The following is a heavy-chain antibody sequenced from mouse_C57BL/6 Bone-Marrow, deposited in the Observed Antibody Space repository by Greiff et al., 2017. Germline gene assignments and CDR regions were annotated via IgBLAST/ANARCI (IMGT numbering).Heavy chain of an antibody. Sequence: QVQLQQPGAELVKPGASVKMSCKASGYTFTSYDINWVKQRPGQGLEWIGWIYPRDGSTKYNEKFKGKATLTVDTSSSTAYMELHSLTSEDSAVYFCAREGWLLRNWYFDVWGTGTTVTVSS. CDR1: GYTFTSYD. V-gene: IGHV1-85*01. J-gene: IGHJ1*03. CDR2: IYPRDGST. CDR3: AREGWLLRNWYFDV. D-gene: IGHD2-3*01.